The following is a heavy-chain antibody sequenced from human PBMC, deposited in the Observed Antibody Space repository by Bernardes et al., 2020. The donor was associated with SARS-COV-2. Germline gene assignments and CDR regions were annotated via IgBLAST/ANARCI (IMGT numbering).Heavy chain of an antibody. D-gene: IGHD6-19*01. J-gene: IGHJ5*02. CDR3: ARGGGMAVAGP. CDR1: EFTFSSYW. V-gene: IGHV3-7*01. CDR2: IKQDGSGK. Sequence: GGSLRLSCAASEFTFSSYWMSWVRQAPGKGLEWVANIKQDGSGKNYLDSVKGRFTISRDNAKNSLYLQMNSLRAEDTAVYYCARGGGMAVAGPWGQGTLVTVSS.